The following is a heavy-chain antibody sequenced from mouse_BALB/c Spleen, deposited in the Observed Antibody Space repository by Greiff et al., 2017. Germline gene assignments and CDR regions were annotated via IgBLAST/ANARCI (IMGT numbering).Heavy chain of an antibody. D-gene: IGHD2-1*01. V-gene: IGHV2-6-2*01. CDR3: ARGYYGNFWFAY. J-gene: IGHJ3*01. CDR2: IWSDGST. CDR1: GFSLTSYG. Sequence: VKLQESGPDLVAPSQSLSITCTVSGFSLTSYGVHWVRQPPGKGLEWLVVIWSDGSTTYNSALKSRLSISKDNSKSQVFLKMNSLQTDDTARYYCARGYYGNFWFAYWGQGTLVTVSA.